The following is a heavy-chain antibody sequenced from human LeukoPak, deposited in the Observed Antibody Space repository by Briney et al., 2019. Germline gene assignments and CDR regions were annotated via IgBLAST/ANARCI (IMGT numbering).Heavy chain of an antibody. Sequence: GGSLRLSCAAPGFTFSSYGMHWVRQAPGKGLEWVAFIRYDGSNKYYADSVKGRFTISRDNSKNTLYLQMNSLRGDDTAVYYCARGGAARPDYWGQGTLVTVSS. CDR2: IRYDGSNK. CDR3: ARGGAARPDY. CDR1: GFTFSSYG. V-gene: IGHV3-30*02. J-gene: IGHJ4*02. D-gene: IGHD6-6*01.